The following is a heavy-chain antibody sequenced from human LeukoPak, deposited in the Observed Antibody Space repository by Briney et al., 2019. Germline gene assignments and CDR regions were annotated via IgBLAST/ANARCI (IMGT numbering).Heavy chain of an antibody. CDR3: ARDRGSPNVYVWGNYFDS. CDR1: GYTFTSYG. J-gene: IGHJ4*02. V-gene: IGHV1-18*01. CDR2: ISAYNGNT. D-gene: IGHD3-16*01. Sequence: ASVKVSCKASGYTFTSYGISWVRQAPGQGLEWMGWISAYNGNTNYAQKLQGRVTMTTDTSTSTAYMELRSLRSDDTAVYYCARDRGSPNVYVWGNYFDSWGQGTLVTVSS.